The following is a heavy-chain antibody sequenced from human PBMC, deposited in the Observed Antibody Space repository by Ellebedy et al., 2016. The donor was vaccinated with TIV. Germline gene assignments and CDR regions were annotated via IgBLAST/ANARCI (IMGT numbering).Heavy chain of an antibody. Sequence: AASVKVSCKASGYTFTSYGISWVRQAPGQGLEWMGWISAYNGNTNYAQKLQGRVTMTTDTSTSTAYMELRSLRSEDTAVYYCARGAFTYYDILTGYGGGMDVWGQGTSVTVSS. J-gene: IGHJ6*02. CDR1: GYTFTSYG. CDR2: ISAYNGNT. V-gene: IGHV1-18*01. D-gene: IGHD3-9*01. CDR3: ARGAFTYYDILTGYGGGMDV.